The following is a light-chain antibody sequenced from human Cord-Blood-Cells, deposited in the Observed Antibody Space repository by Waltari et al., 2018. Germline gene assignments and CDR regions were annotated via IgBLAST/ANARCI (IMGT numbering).Light chain of an antibody. CDR3: QQYNSYPGT. V-gene: IGKV1-5*03. CDR2: KAS. Sequence: DIQMTQSPSTLSASVGDRVTITCRASQSISSWLAWYQQKPGKAPKLLIYKASSLESGVPARFSGSGSGTEFTLTISSLQPDDFATYYCQQYNSYPGTFGGGTKVEIK. J-gene: IGKJ4*01. CDR1: QSISSW.